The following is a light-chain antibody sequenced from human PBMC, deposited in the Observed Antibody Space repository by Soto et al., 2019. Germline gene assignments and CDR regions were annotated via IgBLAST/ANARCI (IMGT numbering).Light chain of an antibody. CDR1: SSDVGGYNF. CDR3: SSYGGSSIVV. V-gene: IGLV2-8*01. J-gene: IGLJ2*01. Sequence: QSALTQPPSASGSPGQSVTISCTGSSSDVGGYNFVYWYQQHPGKAPKLIIYEVSERPSGVPDRFSGSKSGNTASLTVSGLQAEEEADYYCSSYGGSSIVVFGGGTKLTVL. CDR2: EVS.